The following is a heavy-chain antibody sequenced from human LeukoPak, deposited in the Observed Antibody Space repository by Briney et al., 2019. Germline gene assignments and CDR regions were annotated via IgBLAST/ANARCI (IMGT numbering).Heavy chain of an antibody. CDR3: ARDYDDATWDQSGGNNWFDP. D-gene: IGHD3-16*01. CDR2: LWYDGSNK. J-gene: IGHJ5*02. CDR1: GFTFSSYG. Sequence: GGSLRLSCAASGFTFSSYGMHWVRQAPGKGLEWVAVLWYDGSNKYYADSVKGRFTISRDNSKNTLYLQMNSLRAEDTAVYYCARDYDDATWDQSGGNNWFDPWGQGTLVTVSS. V-gene: IGHV3-33*01.